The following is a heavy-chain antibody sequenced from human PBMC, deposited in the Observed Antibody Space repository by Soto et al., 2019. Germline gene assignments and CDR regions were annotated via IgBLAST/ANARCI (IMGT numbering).Heavy chain of an antibody. CDR1: GGTFSSYA. V-gene: IGHV1-69*06. Sequence: GASVKVSCKASGGTFSSYAISWVRQAPGQGLEWMGGIIPIFGTANYAQKFQGRVTITADKSTSTAYMELSSLRSEDTAVYYCARDTFLLHSSGTFAYWGQGTLVTVSS. D-gene: IGHD3-22*01. CDR3: ARDTFLLHSSGTFAY. J-gene: IGHJ4*02. CDR2: IIPIFGTA.